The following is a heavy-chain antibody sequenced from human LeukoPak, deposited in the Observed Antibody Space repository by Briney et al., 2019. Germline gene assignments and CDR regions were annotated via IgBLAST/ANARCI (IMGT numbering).Heavy chain of an antibody. CDR3: ARRDGYNTFYFEY. J-gene: IGHJ4*02. CDR2: IKQDGSEK. Sequence: GGSLRLSCAASGFTFSSYWMSWVRQAPGKGLEWVANIKQDGSEKYYVDSVKGRFTISRVNAKNSLYLQMNSLRAEDTAVYYCARRDGYNTFYFEYWGQGTLVTVSS. V-gene: IGHV3-7*01. D-gene: IGHD5-24*01. CDR1: GFTFSSYW.